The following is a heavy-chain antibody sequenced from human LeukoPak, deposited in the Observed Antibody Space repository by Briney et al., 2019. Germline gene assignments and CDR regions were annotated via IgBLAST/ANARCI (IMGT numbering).Heavy chain of an antibody. D-gene: IGHD6-13*01. CDR1: GFTFSSYW. Sequence: GGSLRLSCAASGFTFSSYWMSWVRQAPGKGLEWVAHIKQDGSEKYYVDSVKGRFTISRDNAKNSLYLQMNRLRAEDTAGYYCARGRRSSRLFYFDYWGQGTLVTVSS. CDR2: IKQDGSEK. CDR3: ARGRRSSRLFYFDY. V-gene: IGHV3-7*01. J-gene: IGHJ4*02.